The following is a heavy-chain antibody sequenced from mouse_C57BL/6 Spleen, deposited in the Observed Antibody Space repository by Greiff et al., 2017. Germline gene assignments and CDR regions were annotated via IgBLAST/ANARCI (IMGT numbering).Heavy chain of an antibody. V-gene: IGHV5-4*01. D-gene: IGHD1-1*01. CDR3: ARESYGGNFDY. J-gene: IGHJ2*01. CDR1: GFTFSSYA. Sequence: EVQLVESGGGLVKPGGSLKLSCAASGFTFSSYAMSWVRQTPEKRLEWVATISDGGSYTYYPDNVKGRFTISRDNAKNNLYLQMSHLKSEDTAMYYCARESYGGNFDYWGQGTTLTVSS. CDR2: ISDGGSYT.